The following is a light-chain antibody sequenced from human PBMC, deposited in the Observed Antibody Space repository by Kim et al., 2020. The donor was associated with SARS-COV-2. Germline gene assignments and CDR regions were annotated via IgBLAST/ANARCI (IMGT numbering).Light chain of an antibody. CDR3: QQYGSSTGYT. Sequence: EIVLTQSPGTLSLSPGERATLSCRASQSVSSSYLAWYQQKPGQPPRLLIYGASSGAPGIPDRFSGSGSGADFTLTINRLEPEDFAFYYCQQYGSSTGYTFGQGTKLEI. CDR1: QSVSSSY. CDR2: GAS. V-gene: IGKV3-20*01. J-gene: IGKJ2*01.